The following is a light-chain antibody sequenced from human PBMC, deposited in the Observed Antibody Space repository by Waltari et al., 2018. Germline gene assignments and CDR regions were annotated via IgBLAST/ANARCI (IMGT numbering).Light chain of an antibody. CDR3: QQYAGSPIT. CDR1: QSVSHIN. V-gene: IGKV3-20*01. Sequence: IVLTQSPGTLSVSPGERATLSRRSPQSVSHINLAWDQQKGGQAPRLLIYGASSRATGIPDRFSGSGSGTDFTLSISRLEPEDYGVYYCQQYAGSPITFGGGTKVEI. CDR2: GAS. J-gene: IGKJ4*01.